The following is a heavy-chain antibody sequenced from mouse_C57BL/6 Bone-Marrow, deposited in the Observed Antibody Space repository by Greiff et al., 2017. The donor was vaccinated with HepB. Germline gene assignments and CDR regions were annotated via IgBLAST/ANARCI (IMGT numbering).Heavy chain of an antibody. V-gene: IGHV1-4*01. J-gene: IGHJ3*01. CDR1: GYTFTSYT. CDR3: ARGGTPALFAY. Sequence: VQGVESGAELARPGASVKMSCKASGYTFTSYTMHWVKQRPGQGLEWIGYINPSSGYTKYNQKFKDKATLTADKSSSTAYMQLSSLTSEDSAVYYRARGGTPALFAYWGQGTLVTVSA. CDR2: INPSSGYT. D-gene: IGHD2-14*01.